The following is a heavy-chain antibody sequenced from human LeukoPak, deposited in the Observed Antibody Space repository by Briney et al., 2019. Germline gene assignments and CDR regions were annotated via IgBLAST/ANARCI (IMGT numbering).Heavy chain of an antibody. J-gene: IGHJ6*03. V-gene: IGHV4-34*01. Sequence: PSETPSLTCAVYGGSFSGYYWSWIRQPPGKGLEWIGEINHSGSTNYNPSLKSRVTISVDTSKNQFSLKLSSVTAADTAVYYCARVAQGRWLQLSAYYYYYYYMDVWGKGTTVTVSS. CDR3: ARVAQGRWLQLSAYYYYYYYMDV. D-gene: IGHD5-24*01. CDR1: GGSFSGYY. CDR2: INHSGST.